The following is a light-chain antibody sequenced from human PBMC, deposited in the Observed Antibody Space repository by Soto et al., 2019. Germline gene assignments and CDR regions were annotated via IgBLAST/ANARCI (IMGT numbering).Light chain of an antibody. J-gene: IGKJ1*01. Sequence: EIVLTHSPATLSSFPGDRVTVYRSASQYINTRLAWYQHRPGQAPRLLIYQTSIRAAGIPARFSASGTGTDFTLTISDVQPEDFAVYYCHQRQSWPRKFGQGTKVDIK. CDR2: QTS. CDR3: HQRQSWPRK. V-gene: IGKV3-11*01. CDR1: QYINTR.